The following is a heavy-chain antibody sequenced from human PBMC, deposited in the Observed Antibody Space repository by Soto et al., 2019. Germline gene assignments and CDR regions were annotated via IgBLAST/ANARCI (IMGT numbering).Heavy chain of an antibody. CDR2: ISTDSGYT. J-gene: IGHJ6*02. CDR3: ARDRPPGSLYGMDA. V-gene: IGHV1-18*01. CDR1: GYIFTTYG. Sequence: QLQLVQSGGEVERPGASVTVSCEASGYIFTTYGLSWVRQTPAHGLEWMGWISTDSGYTQYSQLLQGRVTMTRDTSTNTAYMELRDLTFDDTGIYYCARDRPPGSLYGMDAWGQGTAVTVSS.